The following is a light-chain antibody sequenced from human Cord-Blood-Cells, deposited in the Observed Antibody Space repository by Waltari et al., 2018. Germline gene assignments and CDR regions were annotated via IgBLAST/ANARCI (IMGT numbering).Light chain of an antibody. Sequence: QSALTQPRPASGSPGRSVTISCTGTSSDVGGYNHVSWYQQHPGKAPKLMIYDVSKRPSGVPDRFSGSKSGNTASLTISGLQAEDEADYYCCSYAGSYTVVFGGGTKLTVL. CDR2: DVS. CDR3: CSYAGSYTVV. V-gene: IGLV2-11*01. J-gene: IGLJ2*01. CDR1: SSDVGGYNH.